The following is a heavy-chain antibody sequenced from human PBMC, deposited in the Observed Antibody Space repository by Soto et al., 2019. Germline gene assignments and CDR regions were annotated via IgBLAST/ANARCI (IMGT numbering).Heavy chain of an antibody. J-gene: IGHJ4*02. D-gene: IGHD7-27*01. V-gene: IGHV3-7*03. CDR1: GFTFSSDW. CDR3: ARGNWGYNY. CDR2: IKQDGSEK. Sequence: PGGSLRLSCAASGFTFSSDWMSWVRQAPGKGLEWVANIKQDGSEKYYVDSVKGRFTISRDNAKNSLYLQMNSLRAEATAVYYCARGNWGYNYWGQGTLVTVSS.